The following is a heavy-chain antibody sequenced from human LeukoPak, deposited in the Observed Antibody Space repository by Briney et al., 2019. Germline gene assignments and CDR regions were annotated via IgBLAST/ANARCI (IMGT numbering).Heavy chain of an antibody. V-gene: IGHV4-59*01. Sequence: PSETLSLTCTVSGGSISSYYWSWIRQPPGKGLEWIGYIYYSGSTNYNPSLESRVTISVDTSKNQFSLKLSSVTAADTAVYYCARVLGSGSQDYWGQGTLVTVSS. CDR3: ARVLGSGSQDY. J-gene: IGHJ4*02. CDR1: GGSISSYY. D-gene: IGHD1-26*01. CDR2: IYYSGST.